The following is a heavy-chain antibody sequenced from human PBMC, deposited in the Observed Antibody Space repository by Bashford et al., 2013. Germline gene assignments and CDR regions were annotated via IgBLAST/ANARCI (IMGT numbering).Heavy chain of an antibody. V-gene: IGHV1-69*04. CDR2: IIPILGIA. CDR1: GGTFSSYA. CDR3: ALRGYSYGDMPYGMDV. J-gene: IGHJ6*02. D-gene: IGHD5-18*01. Sequence: SVKVSCKASGGTFSSYAISWVRQAPGQGLEWMGRIIPILGIANYAQKFQGRVTITADKSTSTAYMELSSLRSEDTAVYYCALRGYSYGDMPYGMDVWGQGTTVTVSS.